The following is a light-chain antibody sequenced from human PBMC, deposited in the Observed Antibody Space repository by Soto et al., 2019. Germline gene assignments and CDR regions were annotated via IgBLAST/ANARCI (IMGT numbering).Light chain of an antibody. Sequence: DLVMTQSPLSLPVTPGEPASISCRSSQSLLHSNGYNYLDWYLQKPGQSPQLLIYLGSNRASGVPARFSGSGSGTDFTLKISRVEAEGVGVYYCMQALQTPGAFGQGTKVEIK. CDR1: QSLLHSNGYNY. J-gene: IGKJ1*01. CDR2: LGS. V-gene: IGKV2-28*01. CDR3: MQALQTPGA.